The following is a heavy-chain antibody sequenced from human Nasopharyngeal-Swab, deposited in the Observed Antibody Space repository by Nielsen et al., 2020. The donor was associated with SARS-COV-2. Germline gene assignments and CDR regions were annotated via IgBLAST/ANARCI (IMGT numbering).Heavy chain of an antibody. CDR2: IKQDGSEK. CDR3: ARVLVGSSWALHIYDILTGYYSDY. CDR1: GFTFSSYW. D-gene: IGHD3-9*01. Sequence: GESLKISCAASGFTFSSYWMSWVRQAPGKGLEWVANIKQDGSEKYYVDSVKGRFTISRDNAKNSRYLQMNSLRAEDTAVYYCARVLVGSSWALHIYDILTGYYSDYWGQGTLVTVSS. V-gene: IGHV3-7*01. J-gene: IGHJ4*02.